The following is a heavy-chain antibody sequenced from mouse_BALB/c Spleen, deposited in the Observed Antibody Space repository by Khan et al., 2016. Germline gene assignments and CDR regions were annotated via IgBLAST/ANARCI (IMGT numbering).Heavy chain of an antibody. Sequence: QVQLQQPGAELVKAGASVKMSCKASGYTFTSYWMHWVKQRLGQGLEWFAETNPTNGRTYYNEKFKSKATVTVDKSTSTAYMLISGQTFEVSAVYYCASIKKIVSTFFDYLGQCTTLTVSS. J-gene: IGHJ2*01. CDR2: TNPTNGRT. D-gene: IGHD2-5*01. CDR1: GYTFTSYW. V-gene: IGHV1S81*02. CDR3: ASIKKIVSTFFDY.